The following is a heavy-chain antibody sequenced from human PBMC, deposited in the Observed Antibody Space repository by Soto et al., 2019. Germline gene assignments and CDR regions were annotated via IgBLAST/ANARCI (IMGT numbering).Heavy chain of an antibody. Sequence: QVQLVESGGGLVKPGGSLRLSCAASGFSFSDYFMSWIRQAPGKGLEWISYMSSSGATINYGDSVKGRFTISRDNAKNSLYLQMNSLRVEDTAVYYCARVKTFFGVVCSFGYWGRGTLVTVSS. CDR3: ARVKTFFGVVCSFGY. D-gene: IGHD3-3*01. CDR1: GFSFSDYF. CDR2: MSSSGATI. J-gene: IGHJ4*02. V-gene: IGHV3-11*01.